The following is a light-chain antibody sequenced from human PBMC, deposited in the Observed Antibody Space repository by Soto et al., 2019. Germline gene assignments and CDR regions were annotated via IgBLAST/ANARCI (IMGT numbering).Light chain of an antibody. Sequence: DIQMTQSPTTLSAAVGDRVTITCRASQSINTWLAWYQQKPGKAPKLLIYKASSLESGVPSRFSGSGSGTEFTLTISSLQPDDFATYYCQQYSTYLWTFGQGTKVEIK. CDR1: QSINTW. J-gene: IGKJ1*01. CDR2: KAS. CDR3: QQYSTYLWT. V-gene: IGKV1-5*03.